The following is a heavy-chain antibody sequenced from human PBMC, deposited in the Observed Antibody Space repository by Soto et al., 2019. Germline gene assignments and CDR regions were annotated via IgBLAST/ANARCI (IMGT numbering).Heavy chain of an antibody. CDR3: ARLYYDYV. D-gene: IGHD3-3*01. CDR2: ISYDSDTI. V-gene: IGHV3-48*02. J-gene: IGHJ6*02. Sequence: PVGSLRLSCAGSGFTFGTYSMNWVGQAAGKGLEWIAYISYDSDTIQYADSVKGRFTISRDNAKNSLYLQMNSLRDEDTAVYYCARLYYDYVWGQGTTVTVSS. CDR1: GFTFGTYS.